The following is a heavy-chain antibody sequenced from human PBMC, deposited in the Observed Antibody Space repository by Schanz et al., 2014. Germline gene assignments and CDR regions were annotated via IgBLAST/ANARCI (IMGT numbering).Heavy chain of an antibody. CDR3: TRSTLWSYDV. D-gene: IGHD2-21*01. Sequence: QVQLQESGPGLVKPSGTLSLTCVVSGGSISSGVWWTWARQSPGKGLEGIGEIFHSGTTNYNPSPEGRVTISVDKSKNQFSLILTAMTAADTAVYYCTRSTLWSYDVWGRGTMVIVSS. CDR2: IFHSGTT. CDR1: GGSISSGVW. V-gene: IGHV4-4*02. J-gene: IGHJ3*01.